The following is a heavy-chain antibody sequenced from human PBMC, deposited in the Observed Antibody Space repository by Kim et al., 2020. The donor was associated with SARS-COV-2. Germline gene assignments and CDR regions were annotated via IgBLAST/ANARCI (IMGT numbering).Heavy chain of an antibody. V-gene: IGHV4-34*01. J-gene: IGHJ4*02. Sequence: SETLSLTCAVYGGSFSGYYWSWIRQPPGKGLEWIGEINHSGSTNYNPSLKSRVTISVDTSKNQFSLKLSSVTAAATAVYYCARGRKVRGKYYFDYWGQGTLVTVSS. CDR1: GGSFSGYY. CDR3: ARGRKVRGKYYFDY. CDR2: INHSGST. D-gene: IGHD3-10*01.